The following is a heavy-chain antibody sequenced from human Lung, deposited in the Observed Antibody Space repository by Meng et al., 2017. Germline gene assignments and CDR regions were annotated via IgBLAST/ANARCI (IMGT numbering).Heavy chain of an antibody. CDR2: IDNTGST. V-gene: IGHV4-39*01. Sequence: QLQLQESGPGLVKPSETLSLSCTVSGGSISNSSYYWGWTRQPPGKGLEWTGSIDNTGSTHYNPSLKSRVSMSVDTSKNQFSLRLNSVTAADTAVYYCVRLDWELLNWFDPWGQGTLVTVSS. CDR1: GGSISNSSYY. CDR3: VRLDWELLNWFDP. D-gene: IGHD1-26*01. J-gene: IGHJ5*02.